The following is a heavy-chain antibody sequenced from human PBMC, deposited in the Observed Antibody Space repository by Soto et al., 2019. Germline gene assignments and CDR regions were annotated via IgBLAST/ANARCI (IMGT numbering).Heavy chain of an antibody. D-gene: IGHD3-3*01. Sequence: PSETLSLTCTVSGPSISSYYWSWIRQPPGKGLEWIGHIYYSGSTNYNPSLKSRVTISVDTSKNQFSLKLSSVTAADTAVYYCARDCVPYDFWSGYYTGYYYGMDVWGQGTTVTVSS. CDR2: IYYSGST. CDR1: GPSISSYY. J-gene: IGHJ6*02. CDR3: ARDCVPYDFWSGYYTGYYYGMDV. V-gene: IGHV4-59*01.